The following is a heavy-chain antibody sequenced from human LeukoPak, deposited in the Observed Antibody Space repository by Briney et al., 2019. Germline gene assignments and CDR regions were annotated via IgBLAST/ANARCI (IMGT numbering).Heavy chain of an antibody. J-gene: IGHJ4*02. CDR1: GFTFSSYS. CDR2: ISSSSSYI. Sequence: KAGGSLRLSCAASGFTFSSYSMNWVRQAPGKGLEWVSSISSSSSYIYYADSVEGRFTISRDNAKNSLYLQMNSLRAEDTAVYYCARDADYYDSSGYYFDYWGQGTLVTVSS. D-gene: IGHD3-22*01. CDR3: ARDADYYDSSGYYFDY. V-gene: IGHV3-21*01.